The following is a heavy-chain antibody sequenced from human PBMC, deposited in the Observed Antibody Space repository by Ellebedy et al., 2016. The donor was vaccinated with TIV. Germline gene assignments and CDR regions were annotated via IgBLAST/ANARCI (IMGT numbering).Heavy chain of an antibody. CDR2: IIPILGIA. Sequence: AASVKVSCKASGGTFSSYAISWVRQAPGQGLEWMGRIIPILGIANYAQKFQGRVTITADKSTSTAYMELSSLRSEDTAVYYCARDFESPWPDYWGQGTLVTVSS. CDR3: ARDFESPWPDY. CDR1: GGTFSSYA. D-gene: IGHD3-9*01. V-gene: IGHV1-69*04. J-gene: IGHJ4*02.